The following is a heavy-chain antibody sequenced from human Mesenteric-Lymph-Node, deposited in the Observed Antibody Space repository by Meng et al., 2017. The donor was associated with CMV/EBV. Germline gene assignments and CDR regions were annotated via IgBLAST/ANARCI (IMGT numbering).Heavy chain of an antibody. CDR3: ARNTADFDY. Sequence: LSLTCAVYGGSFSGYYWSWIRQPPGKGLEWIGEINHSGSTNYNPSLKSRVTISVDTSKNQFSLKLSSVTAADTAVYYCARNTADFDYWGQGTLVTVSS. V-gene: IGHV4-34*01. CDR2: INHSGST. J-gene: IGHJ4*02. CDR1: GGSFSGYY. D-gene: IGHD5-18*01.